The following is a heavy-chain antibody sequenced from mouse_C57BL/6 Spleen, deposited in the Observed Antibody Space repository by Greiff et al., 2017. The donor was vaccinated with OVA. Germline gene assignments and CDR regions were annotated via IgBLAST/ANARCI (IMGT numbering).Heavy chain of an antibody. CDR3: ARQGGDYGSSPYYYAMDY. J-gene: IGHJ4*01. V-gene: IGHV5-15*01. Sequence: EVQLQESGGGLVQPGGSLKLSCAASGFTFSDYGMAWVRQAPRKGPEWVAFISNLAYSIYYADTVTGRFTISRENAKNTLYLEMSSLRSEDTAMYYCARQGGDYGSSPYYYAMDYWGQGTSVTVSS. CDR1: GFTFSDYG. CDR2: ISNLAYSI. D-gene: IGHD1-1*01.